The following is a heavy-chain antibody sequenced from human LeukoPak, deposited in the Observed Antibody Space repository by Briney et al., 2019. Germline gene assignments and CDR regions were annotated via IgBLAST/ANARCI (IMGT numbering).Heavy chain of an antibody. Sequence: DAVRVSCKASGYTFTSYAFSWVRQAPGQGLEWMGWITTYNGTAKYAQNLQGRVTMTTDTSTSTAYMELRSLRFDDTAVYYCARARPYDFWSGYPYWGQGTLVTVSS. CDR2: ITTYNGTA. J-gene: IGHJ4*02. CDR3: ARARPYDFWSGYPY. CDR1: GYTFTSYA. V-gene: IGHV1-18*01. D-gene: IGHD3-3*01.